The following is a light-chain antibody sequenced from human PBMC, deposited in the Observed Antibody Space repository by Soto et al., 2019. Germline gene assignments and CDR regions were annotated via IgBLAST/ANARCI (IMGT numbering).Light chain of an antibody. J-gene: IGKJ2*01. CDR2: AAS. V-gene: IGKV1-6*01. CDR1: QAIRND. Sequence: AIQMTQSPSSLSASVGDRVTITCRASQAIRNDLGWFQQKPGKAPKLLIYAASTLQSGVPSRFSGSGSGTDFTLTISSLQPEDFATYYCLQDYNYPRTFGQGTKLEIK. CDR3: LQDYNYPRT.